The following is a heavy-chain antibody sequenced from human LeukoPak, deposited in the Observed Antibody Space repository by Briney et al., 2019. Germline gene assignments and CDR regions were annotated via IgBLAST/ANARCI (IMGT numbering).Heavy chain of an antibody. CDR1: GFTFSSYA. J-gene: IGHJ2*01. CDR3: AKANWKYVSGYFDL. D-gene: IGHD1-7*01. Sequence: PGGSLRLSCAASGFTFSSYAMHWVRQAPGKGLEWVAVISYDGSNKYYADSVKGRFTISRDNAKNSLYLQMNSLRAEDTALYYCAKANWKYVSGYFDLWGRGTLVTVSS. CDR2: ISYDGSNK. V-gene: IGHV3-30*04.